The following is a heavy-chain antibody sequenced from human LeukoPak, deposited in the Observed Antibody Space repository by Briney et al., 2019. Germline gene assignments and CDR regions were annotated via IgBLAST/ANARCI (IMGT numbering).Heavy chain of an antibody. CDR2: IYTSGST. V-gene: IGHV4-4*08. Sequence: SETLSLTCTVSGDSISSSYWSWIRQPPGKGLEWIGYIYTSGSTNYNPSLKSRVTISVDTSKNQFSLKLSSVTAADTAVYYCARACSSTSCSFDYWGQGTLVTVSS. CDR1: GDSISSSY. CDR3: ARACSSTSCSFDY. J-gene: IGHJ4*02. D-gene: IGHD2-2*01.